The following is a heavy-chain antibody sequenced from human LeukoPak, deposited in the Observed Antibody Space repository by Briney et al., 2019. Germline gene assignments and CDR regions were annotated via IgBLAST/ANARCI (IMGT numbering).Heavy chain of an antibody. V-gene: IGHV4-4*02. D-gene: IGHD3-10*01. CDR2: IYHSGST. J-gene: IGHJ4*02. CDR1: GGSISSSNW. Sequence: SETLSLTCAVSGGSISSSNWWSWVRQPPGKGLEWIGEIYHSGSTNYNPSLKSRVTISVDKSKNQFSLRLNSVTAADTAVYYCATPGAMIRGVRGYFDYWGQGTLVTVSS. CDR3: ATPGAMIRGVRGYFDY.